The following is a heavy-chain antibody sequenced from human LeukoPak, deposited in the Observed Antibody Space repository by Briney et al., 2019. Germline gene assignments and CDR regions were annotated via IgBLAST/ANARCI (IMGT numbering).Heavy chain of an antibody. V-gene: IGHV4-59*08. J-gene: IGHJ3*02. CDR3: ARRDRHYYDSSGLGRDAFDI. Sequence: PSETLSLTCTVSGGSISSYYWSWIRQPPGKGLEWIGYIYYSGSTNYNPSLKSRVTISVDTSKNQFSLKLSSVTAADTAVYYCARRDRHYYDSSGLGRDAFDIWGQGTMVTVSS. CDR2: IYYSGST. D-gene: IGHD3-22*01. CDR1: GGSISSYY.